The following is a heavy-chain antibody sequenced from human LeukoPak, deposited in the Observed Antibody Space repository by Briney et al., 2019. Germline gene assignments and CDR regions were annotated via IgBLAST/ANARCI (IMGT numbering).Heavy chain of an antibody. CDR2: ITGSSSSI. D-gene: IGHD6-13*01. J-gene: IGHJ4*02. CDR1: GFSFSRYN. Sequence: GGSLRLSCAASGFSFSRYNMNWVRQAPGKGLEWVAYITGSSSSIYYADSVKGRFTISRDNAKNSLYLQMNSLRAEDTAVYHCATAGTPDYWGQGTLVTVSS. V-gene: IGHV3-48*01. CDR3: ATAGTPDY.